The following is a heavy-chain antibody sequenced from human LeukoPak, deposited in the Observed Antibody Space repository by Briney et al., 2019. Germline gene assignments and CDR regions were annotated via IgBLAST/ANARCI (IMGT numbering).Heavy chain of an antibody. Sequence: GGSLRLSCAASGFTFSSYGMHWVRKAPGKGLEWVTFIRYDGSNKYYADSVKGRFTISRDNAKNSLYLQMNSLRAEDTAVYYCARALYYDSSGYYYYDYWGQGTLVTVSS. V-gene: IGHV3-30*02. J-gene: IGHJ4*02. CDR2: IRYDGSNK. CDR1: GFTFSSYG. D-gene: IGHD3-22*01. CDR3: ARALYYDSSGYYYYDY.